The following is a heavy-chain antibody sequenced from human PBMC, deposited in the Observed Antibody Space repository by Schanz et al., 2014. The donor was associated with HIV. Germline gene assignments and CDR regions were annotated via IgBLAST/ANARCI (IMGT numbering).Heavy chain of an antibody. CDR3: ARGSGPYYYYYGMDV. D-gene: IGHD2-15*01. CDR1: GFTFNDYG. V-gene: IGHV3-33*01. CDR2: IWYDGRNK. J-gene: IGHJ6*02. Sequence: QVQLVESGGGVVQPGRSLRLSCAASGFTFNDYGMHWVRQAPGKGLEGGAVIWYDGRNKYYADSVKGRFTISRDNSKNTLYLQMNSLRAEDTAVYYCARGSGPYYYYYGMDVWGQGTTVTVSS.